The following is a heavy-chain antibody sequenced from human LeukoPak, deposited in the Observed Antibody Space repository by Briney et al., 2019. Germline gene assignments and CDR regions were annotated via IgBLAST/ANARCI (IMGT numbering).Heavy chain of an antibody. J-gene: IGHJ4*02. CDR2: IYHSGST. CDR3: ARVMVVPGGGYFDY. CDR1: GGSISSSNW. V-gene: IGHV4-4*02. Sequence: PSGTLSLTCAVSGGSISSSNWWSWVRQPPGKGLEWIGEIYHSGSTNYNPSLKSRVTISVDKSKNQFPLKLSSVTAADTAVYYCARVMVVPGGGYFDYWGQGTLVTVSS. D-gene: IGHD2-2*01.